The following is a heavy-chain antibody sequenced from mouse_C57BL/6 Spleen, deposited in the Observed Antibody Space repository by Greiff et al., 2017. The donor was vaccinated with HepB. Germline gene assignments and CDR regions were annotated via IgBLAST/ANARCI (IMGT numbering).Heavy chain of an antibody. Sequence: QVQLKQSGAELVKPGASVKLSCKASGYTFTEYTIHWVKQRSGQGLEWIGWFYPGSGSIKYNEKFKDKATLTADKSSSTVYMELSRLTSEDSAVYFCARHESYYGSRGDYAMDYWGQGTSVTVSS. J-gene: IGHJ4*01. CDR3: ARHESYYGSRGDYAMDY. D-gene: IGHD1-1*01. CDR2: FYPGSGSI. V-gene: IGHV1-62-2*01. CDR1: GYTFTEYT.